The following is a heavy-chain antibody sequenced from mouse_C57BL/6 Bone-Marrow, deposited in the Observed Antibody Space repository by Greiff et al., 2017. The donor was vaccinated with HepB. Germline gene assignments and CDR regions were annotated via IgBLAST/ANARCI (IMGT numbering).Heavy chain of an antibody. CDR1: GYTFTDYY. Sequence: EVQLQQSGPVLVKPGASVKMSCKASGYTFTDYYMNWVKQSHGKSLEWIGVINPYNGGTSYNQKFKGKATLTVDKSSSTAYMELNSLTSEDSAVYYWARGGGLRRGYYFDYWGQGTTLTVSS. CDR2: INPYNGGT. D-gene: IGHD2-4*01. V-gene: IGHV1-19*01. CDR3: ARGGGLRRGYYFDY. J-gene: IGHJ2*01.